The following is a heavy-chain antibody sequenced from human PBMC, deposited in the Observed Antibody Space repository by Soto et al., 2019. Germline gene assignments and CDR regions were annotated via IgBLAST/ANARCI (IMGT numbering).Heavy chain of an antibody. CDR1: GFTFSSYA. J-gene: IGHJ6*02. D-gene: IGHD6-13*01. Sequence: EVQLLESGGGLVQPGGSLRLSCTASGFTFSSYAMSWVRQAPGKGLEWVSVIRGSGDSTYYADSVRGRFTISRDNSKNTLYLQMNSLRAEDTAVYYCAKDRDGAAAGPTKCYGMDVWGQGTTVTVSS. CDR3: AKDRDGAAAGPTKCYGMDV. V-gene: IGHV3-23*01. CDR2: IRGSGDST.